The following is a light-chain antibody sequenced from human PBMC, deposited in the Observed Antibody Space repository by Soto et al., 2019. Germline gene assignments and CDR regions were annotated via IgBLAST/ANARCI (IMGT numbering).Light chain of an antibody. CDR2: GSS. CDR3: PQSYSAHWT. Sequence: DSQMTQSPSSLSASVGDRVTITCRASRNVDNNVNWYQQKPGKAPNLLIYGSSTLYGGVPSRFSGSGSGKAFPLTVSSLHPEDFAAHFCPQSYSAHWTFGLGRKV. CDR1: RNVDNN. V-gene: IGKV1-39*01. J-gene: IGKJ1*01.